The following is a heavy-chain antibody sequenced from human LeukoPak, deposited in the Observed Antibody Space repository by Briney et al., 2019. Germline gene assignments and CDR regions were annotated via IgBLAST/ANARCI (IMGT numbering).Heavy chain of an antibody. J-gene: IGHJ4*02. Sequence: GGSLRLSCAASGFTFKNYAMHWVRQAPGKGLEWVSYISSSSSTIFYADSVKGRFTISRDNAKNSLYLQMNSLRDEDTAMYYCARGRSAAGPLHYCDYWGQGALVTVSS. CDR1: GFTFKNYA. CDR2: ISSSSSTI. V-gene: IGHV3-48*02. CDR3: ARGRSAAGPLHYCDY. D-gene: IGHD6-13*01.